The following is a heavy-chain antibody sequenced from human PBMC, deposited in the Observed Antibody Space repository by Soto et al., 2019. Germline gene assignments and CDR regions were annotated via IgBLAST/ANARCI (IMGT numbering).Heavy chain of an antibody. D-gene: IGHD3-3*01. V-gene: IGHV2-5*02. J-gene: IGHJ5*02. CDR2: IYWDDDK. CDR3: AHSPIDFWSGYYYNWFDP. CDR1: GFSLSTSGVG. Sequence: QITLKESGPTLVKPTQTLTLTCTFSGFSLSTSGVGVGWIRQPPGKALEWLALIYWDDDKRYSPSLKSRLTITNDTSKNQVVLTMTNMDPVDTATYYCAHSPIDFWSGYYYNWFDPWGHGTLVTVSS.